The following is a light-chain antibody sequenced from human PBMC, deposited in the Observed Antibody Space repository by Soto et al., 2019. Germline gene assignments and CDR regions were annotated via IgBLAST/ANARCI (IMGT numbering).Light chain of an antibody. CDR2: GAS. CDR3: RQYCRSLGFA. J-gene: IGKJ4*01. V-gene: IGKV3-20*01. CDR1: PSLTISY. Sequence: MGVWHSPGALSLYTRGRATLSCTGRPSLTISYFAWYHQKPGQAPRLLIYGASSRATGIPDRFSGSGSGTDFSLTISRLEPEDFAVYYCRQYCRSLGFAFGGGTKVDIK.